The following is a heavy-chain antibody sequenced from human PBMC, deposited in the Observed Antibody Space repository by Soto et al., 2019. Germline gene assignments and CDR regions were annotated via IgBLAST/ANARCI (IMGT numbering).Heavy chain of an antibody. J-gene: IGHJ4*02. CDR2: IDWDDDK. V-gene: IGHV2-70*11. D-gene: IGHD2-15*01. Sequence: SGPTLVNPTQTLTLTCTFSGFSLSTSGMCVSWIRQPPGKALEWLARIDWDDDKYYSTSLKTRLTISKDTSKNQVVLTMTNMDPVDTATYYCARIYCSGGSCYIDYRGQGTLVTVSS. CDR1: GFSLSTSGMC. CDR3: ARIYCSGGSCYIDY.